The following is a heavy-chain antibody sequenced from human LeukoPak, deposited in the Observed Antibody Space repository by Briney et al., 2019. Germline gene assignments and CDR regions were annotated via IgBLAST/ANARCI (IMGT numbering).Heavy chain of an antibody. CDR3: ARLPITVTTPRWLDY. J-gene: IGHJ4*02. D-gene: IGHD4-17*01. Sequence: ASVRVSCKASGYTFTSYAMNWVRQAPGQGLEWMGWINTNTGNPTYAQGFTGRFVFSLDTSVSTAYLQISSLKAEDTAVYYCARLPITVTTPRWLDYWGRGTLVTVSS. CDR1: GYTFTSYA. CDR2: INTNTGNP. V-gene: IGHV7-4-1*02.